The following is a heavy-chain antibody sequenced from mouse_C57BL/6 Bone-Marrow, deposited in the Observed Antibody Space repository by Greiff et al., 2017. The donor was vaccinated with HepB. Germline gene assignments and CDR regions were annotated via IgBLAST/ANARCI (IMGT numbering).Heavy chain of an antibody. Sequence: QVQLQQPGAELVKPGASVKLSCKASGYTFTSYWTHWVKQRPGQGLEWIGMIHPNSGSTNYNEKFKSKATLTVDKSSSTAYMQLSSLTFEDSAVYYCARSYGSSYGWYFDVWGTGTTVTVSS. J-gene: IGHJ1*03. V-gene: IGHV1-64*01. CDR1: GYTFTSYW. CDR3: ARSYGSSYGWYFDV. D-gene: IGHD1-1*01. CDR2: IHPNSGST.